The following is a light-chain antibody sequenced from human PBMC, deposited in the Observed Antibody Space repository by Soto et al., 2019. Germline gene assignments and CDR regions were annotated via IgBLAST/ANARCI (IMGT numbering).Light chain of an antibody. CDR2: EVS. Sequence: QSVLTQPASVSGSPGQSITISCTGTSSDVGGYNYVSWCQLHPGKAPKVIIYEVSNRPSGVSSRFSGSKSGNTASLTISGLQAEDETDYYCSSYTSSNTLPYVLGTGTKVTVL. CDR3: SSYTSSNTLPYV. CDR1: SSDVGGYNY. J-gene: IGLJ1*01. V-gene: IGLV2-14*01.